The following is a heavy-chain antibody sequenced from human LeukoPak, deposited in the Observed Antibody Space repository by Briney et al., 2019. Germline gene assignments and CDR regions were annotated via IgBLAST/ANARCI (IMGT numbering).Heavy chain of an antibody. Sequence: GGSLRPSCAASGFTFSDFWMHWVRQVPGKGLVWVSRINTDGRSTHYADSVKGRFTISRDNFDNTVSLEMNSLTAGDTAIYYCARDPKQGAPDYFDYWGQGTLVTVSS. CDR1: GFTFSDFW. D-gene: IGHD1-26*01. J-gene: IGHJ4*02. V-gene: IGHV3-74*01. CDR3: ARDPKQGAPDYFDY. CDR2: INTDGRST.